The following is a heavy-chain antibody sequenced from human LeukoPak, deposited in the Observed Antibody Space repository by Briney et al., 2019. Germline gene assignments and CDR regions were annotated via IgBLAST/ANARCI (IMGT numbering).Heavy chain of an antibody. CDR1: GFTFSSYG. J-gene: IGHJ6*02. CDR2: ISYDGINK. D-gene: IGHD4-17*01. V-gene: IGHV3-30*18. Sequence: PGGSLRLSCAASGFTFSSYGMHWVRQAPGKGLEWVAVISYDGINKYYADSVKGRFTISRDNSKSTLYLQMNNLRAEDTAVFYCAKSLYGDYAPRNYSMDVWGQGTTVTVSS. CDR3: AKSLYGDYAPRNYSMDV.